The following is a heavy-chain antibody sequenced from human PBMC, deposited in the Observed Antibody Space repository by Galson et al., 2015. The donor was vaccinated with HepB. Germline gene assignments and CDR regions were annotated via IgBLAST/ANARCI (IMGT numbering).Heavy chain of an antibody. CDR2: MSPKSGNT. J-gene: IGHJ4*01. CDR1: GFTFNSYD. D-gene: IGHD3-22*01. V-gene: IGHV1-8*01. CDR3: ARGPAGYEGSGYFDF. Sequence: SVKVSCKASGFTFNSYDINWVRQATGQGLEWMGWMSPKSGNTGYAQKFKGRVTMTWDTSISTAYMELSRLRSEDTAVYYCARGPAGYEGSGYFDFWGQGTLVTVSS.